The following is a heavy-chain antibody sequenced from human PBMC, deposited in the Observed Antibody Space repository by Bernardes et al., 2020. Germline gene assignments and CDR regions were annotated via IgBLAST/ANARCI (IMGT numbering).Heavy chain of an antibody. J-gene: IGHJ4*02. CDR3: ARGSGSSGYLPLNEGLWLDYFDY. V-gene: IGHV3-30-3*01. Sequence: GGSLRLSCAASGFTFSSYAMHWVRQAPGKGLEWVAVISYDGSNKYYADSVKGRFTISRDNSKNTLYLQMNSLRAEDTAVYYCARGSGSSGYLPLNEGLWLDYFDYWGQGTLVTVSS. CDR1: GFTFSSYA. CDR2: ISYDGSNK. D-gene: IGHD3-22*01.